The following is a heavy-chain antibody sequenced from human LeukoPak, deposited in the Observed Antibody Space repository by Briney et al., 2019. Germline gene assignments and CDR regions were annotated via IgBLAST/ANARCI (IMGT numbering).Heavy chain of an antibody. CDR1: GFTFSSYS. J-gene: IGHJ6*03. V-gene: IGHV3-48*01. CDR2: ISSSSSTI. Sequence: PGGSLRLSCAASGFTFSSYSMNWVRQAPGKGLEWVSYISSSSSTIYYADSVKGRFAISRDNAKNSLYLQMNSLRAEDTAVYYCARDSPGVFGVVIIGDYYYYMDVWGKGTTVTVSS. D-gene: IGHD3-3*01. CDR3: ARDSPGVFGVVIIGDYYYYMDV.